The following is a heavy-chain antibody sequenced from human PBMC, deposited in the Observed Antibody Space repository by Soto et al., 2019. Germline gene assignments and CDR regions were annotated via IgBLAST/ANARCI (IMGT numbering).Heavy chain of an antibody. CDR2: IWYDGSNK. V-gene: IGHV3-33*01. D-gene: IGHD3-22*01. J-gene: IGHJ6*02. CDR3: AREGYDSSGYSLATNGMDV. Sequence: PGGSLRLSCAASGFTFSSYGMHWVRQAPGKGLEWVAVIWYDGSNKYYADSVKGRFTISRDNSKNTLYLQMNSLRAEDTAVYYCAREGYDSSGYSLATNGMDVWGQGTTVTVSS. CDR1: GFTFSSYG.